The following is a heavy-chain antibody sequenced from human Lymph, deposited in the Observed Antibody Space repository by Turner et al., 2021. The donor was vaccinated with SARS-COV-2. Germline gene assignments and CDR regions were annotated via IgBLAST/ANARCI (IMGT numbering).Heavy chain of an antibody. CDR1: GYTFTSYD. D-gene: IGHD3-9*01. CDR2: MNHNSGNK. CDR3: ARGAQLTLWFDP. J-gene: IGHJ5*02. V-gene: IGHV1-8*01. Sequence: VQRVQSGAEVTKPGASVNGSCKASGYTFTSYDITWVRQATGQGLEWIGWMNHNSGNKGYAQKFQGSVTMTRNTSIRTADMELSSLRSEATAVYYCARGAQLTLWFDPWGQGTLVTVSS.